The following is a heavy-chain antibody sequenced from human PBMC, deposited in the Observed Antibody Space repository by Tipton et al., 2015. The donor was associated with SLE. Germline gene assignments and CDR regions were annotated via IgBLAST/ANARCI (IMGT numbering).Heavy chain of an antibody. J-gene: IGHJ6*02. V-gene: IGHV3-30*03. CDR3: AGGRRIAARPGYYYGMDV. CDR1: GFTFSSYG. CDR2: ISYDGSNK. D-gene: IGHD6-25*01. Sequence: RSLRLSCAASGFTFSSYGMHWVRQAPGKGLEWVAVISYDGSNKYYADSVKGRFTISRDNSKNTLYLQMNSLRAEDTAVYYCAGGRRIAARPGYYYGMDVWGQGTTVTVSS.